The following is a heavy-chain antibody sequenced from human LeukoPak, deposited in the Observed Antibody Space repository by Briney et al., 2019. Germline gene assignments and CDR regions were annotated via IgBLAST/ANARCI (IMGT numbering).Heavy chain of an antibody. CDR2: ISWNSGSI. CDR1: GFTFDDYA. D-gene: IGHD3-16*02. V-gene: IGHV3-9*01. Sequence: GRSLRLSCAASGFTFDDYAMHWVRQAPGKGLEWVSGISWNSGSIGYADSVKGRFTISRDNSKNTLYLQMNSLRAEDTAVYYCARDGGMITFGGVIVKGYGMDVWGQGTTVTVSS. J-gene: IGHJ6*02. CDR3: ARDGGMITFGGVIVKGYGMDV.